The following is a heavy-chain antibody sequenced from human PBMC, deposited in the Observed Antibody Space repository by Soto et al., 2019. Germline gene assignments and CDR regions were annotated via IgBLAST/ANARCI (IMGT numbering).Heavy chain of an antibody. V-gene: IGHV4-31*03. CDR1: GGSISSGGYY. CDR3: ARGWDSSSWYGEDYYYYGMDV. J-gene: IGHJ6*02. Sequence: SETLSLTCTVSGGSISSGGYYWSWIRQDPGKGLEWIGYIYYSGVTYYNPSLKSRVTISVDTSKNQFSLKLNSVTAADTAVYYCARGWDSSSWYGEDYYYYGMDVWGQGTTVTV. D-gene: IGHD6-13*01. CDR2: IYYSGVT.